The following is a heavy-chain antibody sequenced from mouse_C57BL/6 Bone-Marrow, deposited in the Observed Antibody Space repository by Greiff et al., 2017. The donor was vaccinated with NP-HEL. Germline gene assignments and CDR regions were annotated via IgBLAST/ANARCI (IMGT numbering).Heavy chain of an antibody. Sequence: EVKLQESGAELVRPGASVKLSCTASGFNIKDDYMHWVKQRPEQGLEWIGWIDPEDGDTEYASKFPGKATITADTSSNTAYLQLSSLTSEDTAVYYCTTYGTTVGESDWYLDVWGTGTTVTVSS. CDR3: TTYGTTVGESDWYLDV. J-gene: IGHJ1*03. CDR1: GFNIKDDY. V-gene: IGHV14-4*01. D-gene: IGHD1-1*01. CDR2: IDPEDGDT.